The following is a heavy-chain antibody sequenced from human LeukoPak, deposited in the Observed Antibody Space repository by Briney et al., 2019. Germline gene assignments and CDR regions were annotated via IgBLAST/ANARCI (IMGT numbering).Heavy chain of an antibody. J-gene: IGHJ4*02. CDR1: GFTVSSNY. Sequence: GGSLRLSCAASGFTVSSNYMSWVRQAPGKGLEWVSVIYSGGSTYYADSVKGRFTISRDNSKTTLYLQMNSLRAEDTAVYYCAKWGDYDVLTGYYDPDYWGQGTLVTVSS. CDR2: IYSGGST. CDR3: AKWGDYDVLTGYYDPDY. D-gene: IGHD3-9*01. V-gene: IGHV3-53*01.